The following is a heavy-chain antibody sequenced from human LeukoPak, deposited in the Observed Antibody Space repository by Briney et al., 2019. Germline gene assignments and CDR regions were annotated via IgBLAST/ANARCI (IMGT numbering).Heavy chain of an antibody. CDR2: INHSGST. CDR1: GGSFSGYY. D-gene: IGHD3-3*01. J-gene: IGHJ4*02. V-gene: IGHV4-34*01. Sequence: AQTLSLTCAVYGGSFSGYYWSWIRQPPGDGLEWIGEINHSGSTNYNPSLKTRVTISVDTSKNQFSLKLSSVTAADTAVYYCARGAPITIFGVVITHRAYFDYWGQGTLVTVSS. CDR3: ARGAPITIFGVVITHRAYFDY.